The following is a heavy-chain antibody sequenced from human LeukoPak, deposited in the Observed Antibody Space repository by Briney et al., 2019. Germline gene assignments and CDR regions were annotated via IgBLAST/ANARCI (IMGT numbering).Heavy chain of an antibody. CDR1: GFTFDDYA. CDR3: AKEEYYYDSSGYLQH. CDR2: ISGDGGST. J-gene: IGHJ1*01. V-gene: IGHV3-43*02. Sequence: GGSLRLSCAASGFTFDDYAMHWVRQAPGKGLEWVSLISGDGGSTYYADSVKGRFTISRDNSKNSLYLQMNSLRTEDTALYYCAKEEYYYDSSGYLQHWGQGTLVTVSS. D-gene: IGHD3-22*01.